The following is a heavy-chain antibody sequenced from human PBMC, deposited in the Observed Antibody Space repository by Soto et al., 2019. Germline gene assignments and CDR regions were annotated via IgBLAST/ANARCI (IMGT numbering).Heavy chain of an antibody. Sequence: PSETLSLTCTVSGVSISSGDYYWSWIRQPPGKGLEWIGYIYYSGSTYYNPSLKSRVTISVDTSKNQFSLKLSSVTAADTAVYYCARVSYCANGVCYYFDYGGQGTLVPVSS. CDR3: ARVSYCANGVCYYFDY. CDR2: IYYSGST. V-gene: IGHV4-30-4*01. J-gene: IGHJ4*02. CDR1: GVSISSGDYY. D-gene: IGHD2-8*01.